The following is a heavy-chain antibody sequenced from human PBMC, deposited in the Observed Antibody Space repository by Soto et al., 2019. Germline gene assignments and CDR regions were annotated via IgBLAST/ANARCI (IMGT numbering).Heavy chain of an antibody. CDR3: ARHHCSGGSCYPFSSDWFDP. CDR2: IYYSGST. J-gene: IGHJ5*02. D-gene: IGHD2-15*01. CDR1: GGSISSSSYY. Sequence: QLQLQESGPGLVKPSETLSLTCTVSGGSISSSSYYWGWIRQPPGKGLEWIGSIYYSGSTYYNPSLKSRVTISVDTSKNQFSLKLSSVTAADTAVYYCARHHCSGGSCYPFSSDWFDPWGQGTLVTVSS. V-gene: IGHV4-39*01.